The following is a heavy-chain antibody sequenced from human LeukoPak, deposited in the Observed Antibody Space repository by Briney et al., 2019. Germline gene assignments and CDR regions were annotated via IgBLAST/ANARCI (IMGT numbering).Heavy chain of an antibody. V-gene: IGHV4-39*01. CDR2: IYYTGRT. J-gene: IGHJ5*02. CDR3: AQSLGSSNWIGNWFDP. CDR1: GGSISSSSHS. D-gene: IGHD6-13*01. Sequence: SETLSLTCTVSGGSISSSSHSWGWIRQPPGKWLEWTGSIYYTGRTYYNPSLKSRVTISADTSKNQFSLKLSSVTAADTAVYYCAQSLGSSNWIGNWFDPWGQGTLVTVSS.